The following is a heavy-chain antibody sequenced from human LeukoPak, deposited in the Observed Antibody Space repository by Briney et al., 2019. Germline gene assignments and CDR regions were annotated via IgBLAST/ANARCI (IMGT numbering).Heavy chain of an antibody. CDR1: GYAFITYY. V-gene: IGHV1-46*01. CDR3: ARGGTLGIFGVVLRMDV. Sequence: ASVKVSCKASGYAFITYYIYWVRQAPGQGLECVGIINPSGGGTNYAQKFQDRVTVTTDMSTTTVYMELSSLTSEDTALYYCARGGTLGIFGVVLRMDVWGKGTTVTVSS. D-gene: IGHD3-3*01. CDR2: INPSGGGT. J-gene: IGHJ6*04.